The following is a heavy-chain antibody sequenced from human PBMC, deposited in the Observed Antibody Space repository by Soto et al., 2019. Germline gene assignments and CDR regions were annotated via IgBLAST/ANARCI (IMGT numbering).Heavy chain of an antibody. Sequence: PGGSLRLSCAASGFTFSSYAMSWVRQAPGKGLEWVSAISGSGGSTYYADSVKGRFTISRDNSKNTLYLQMNSLRAEDTAVYYCAKDRSYYHDSSGYYRWVFVYWGQGTLVTVSS. V-gene: IGHV3-23*01. D-gene: IGHD3-22*01. CDR1: GFTFSSYA. CDR3: AKDRSYYHDSSGYYRWVFVY. CDR2: ISGSGGST. J-gene: IGHJ4*02.